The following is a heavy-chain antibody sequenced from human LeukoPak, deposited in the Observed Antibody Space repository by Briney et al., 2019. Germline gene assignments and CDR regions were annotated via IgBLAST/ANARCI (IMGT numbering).Heavy chain of an antibody. D-gene: IGHD5-12*01. Sequence: GGSLRLSCAASGFTFDDYGMSWVRQAPGKGLEWVSGINWNGGSTGYADSVRGRFTISRDNAKNSLYLQMNSLRAEDTALYYCARGYEAGKGLYSGYDYGTYYFDYWGQGTLVTVSS. J-gene: IGHJ4*02. CDR2: INWNGGST. CDR3: ARGYEAGKGLYSGYDYGTYYFDY. CDR1: GFTFDDYG. V-gene: IGHV3-20*04.